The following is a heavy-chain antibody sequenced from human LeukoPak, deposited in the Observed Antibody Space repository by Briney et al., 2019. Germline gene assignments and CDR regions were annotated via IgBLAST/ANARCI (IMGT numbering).Heavy chain of an antibody. J-gene: IGHJ4*02. Sequence: ASVKVSCKASGYTFTSYDINWVRQATGQGLERMGWMNPNSGNTGYAQKFQGRVTMTRNTSISTAYMELSSLRSEDTAVYYCARVMFGELVIDYWGQGTLVTVSS. CDR3: ARVMFGELVIDY. D-gene: IGHD3-10*02. V-gene: IGHV1-8*01. CDR2: MNPNSGNT. CDR1: GYTFTSYD.